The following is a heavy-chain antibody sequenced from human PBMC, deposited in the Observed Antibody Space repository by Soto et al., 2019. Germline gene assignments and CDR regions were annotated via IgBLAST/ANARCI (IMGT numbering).Heavy chain of an antibody. CDR1: GYTFTSYA. D-gene: IGHD4-17*01. Sequence: GASVKVSCKASGYTFTSYAMHWVRQAPGQRLEWMGWINAGNGNPKYSQKFQGRVTITRDTSASTAYMELSSLRSEDTAVYYCARSNDYGDYATQYYYYGMDVWGQGTTVTVSS. CDR3: ARSNDYGDYATQYYYYGMDV. V-gene: IGHV1-3*01. CDR2: INAGNGNP. J-gene: IGHJ6*02.